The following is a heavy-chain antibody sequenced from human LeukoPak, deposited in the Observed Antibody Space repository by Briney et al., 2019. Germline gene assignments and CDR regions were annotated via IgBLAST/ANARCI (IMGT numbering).Heavy chain of an antibody. J-gene: IGHJ4*02. CDR1: GFTFSSYG. CDR3: AKDLLPYSGSRGDY. Sequence: GGSLRLSCAASGFTFSSYGMHWVRQAPGKGLEWVAFIRYDGSNKYYADSVKGRFTISRDNSKNTLYLQMNSLRAEDTAVYYCAKDLLPYSGSRGDYWGQGTLVTVSS. V-gene: IGHV3-30*02. CDR2: IRYDGSNK. D-gene: IGHD1-26*01.